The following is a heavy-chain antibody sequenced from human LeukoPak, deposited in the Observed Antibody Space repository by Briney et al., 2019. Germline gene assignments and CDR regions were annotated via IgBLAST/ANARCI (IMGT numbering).Heavy chain of an antibody. CDR3: ARAVYYECVGLYYKDV. Sequence: SETLSLTCAVYGGSFSGYYWTWIRQPPGKGLEWIGEINHSGSTNYNPSLKSRVAISVDTSKSQFPLKLSSVTAPDTAVYYCARAVYYECVGLYYKDVWGKGTTVTVSS. CDR1: GGSFSGYY. V-gene: IGHV4-34*01. J-gene: IGHJ6*03. D-gene: IGHD3-22*01. CDR2: INHSGST.